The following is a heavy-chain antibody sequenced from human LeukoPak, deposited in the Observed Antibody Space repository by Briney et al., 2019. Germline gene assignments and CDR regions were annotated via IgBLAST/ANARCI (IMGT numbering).Heavy chain of an antibody. J-gene: IGHJ3*02. D-gene: IGHD6-13*01. Sequence: SETLSLTCTVSGGSINSYYWSWIRQPPGKGLEWIGYIKYTGNTNYNPSLKSRVTISLDTSKNQFSLKLSSVTAADTAVFYCARHGSSWSDDAFDIWGQGTMVTVSS. CDR2: IKYTGNT. CDR1: GGSINSYY. V-gene: IGHV4-59*08. CDR3: ARHGSSWSDDAFDI.